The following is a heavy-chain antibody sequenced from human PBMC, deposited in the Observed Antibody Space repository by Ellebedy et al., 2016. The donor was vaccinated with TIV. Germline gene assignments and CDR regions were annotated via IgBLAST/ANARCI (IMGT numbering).Heavy chain of an antibody. Sequence: GGSLRLSCAASGFTFSSYWMSWVRQAPGKGLAWVANINQDGSEKYYVDSVKGRFTVSRDNAKNSLYLQMNSLRAEDTAVYYSARDGSYGDYLSPTQAFTLWGQGTMVTVSS. CDR1: GFTFSSYW. CDR3: ARDGSYGDYLSPTQAFTL. J-gene: IGHJ3*01. D-gene: IGHD4-17*01. CDR2: INQDGSEK. V-gene: IGHV3-7*01.